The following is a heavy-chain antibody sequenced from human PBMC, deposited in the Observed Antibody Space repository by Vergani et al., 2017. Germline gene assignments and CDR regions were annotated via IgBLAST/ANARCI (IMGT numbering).Heavy chain of an antibody. CDR3: ARDPSYVGFDY. D-gene: IGHD1-26*01. CDR1: GGSISSYY. V-gene: IGHV4-59*12. J-gene: IGHJ4*02. Sequence: QVQLQESGPGLVKPSETLSLTCTVSGGSISSYYWSWIRQPPGKGLEWIGYIYYSGSTYYNPSLKSRVTISVDTSKNQFSLKLSSVTAADTAVYYCARDPSYVGFDYWGQGTLVTVSS. CDR2: IYYSGST.